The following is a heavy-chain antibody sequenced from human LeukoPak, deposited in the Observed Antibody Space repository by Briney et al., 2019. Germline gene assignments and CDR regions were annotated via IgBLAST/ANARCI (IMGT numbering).Heavy chain of an antibody. CDR1: GGSISSYY. CDR3: ARGSSWYFDY. Sequence: SETLSLTCTVSGGSISSYYWSWIRQPPGKGLEWIGYIYYSGSTNYNPSLKSRVTISVDTSKNQFSLKLSSVTAADTAVYYCARGSSWYFDYWGQGTLVTVSS. D-gene: IGHD6-13*01. J-gene: IGHJ4*02. V-gene: IGHV4-59*01. CDR2: IYYSGST.